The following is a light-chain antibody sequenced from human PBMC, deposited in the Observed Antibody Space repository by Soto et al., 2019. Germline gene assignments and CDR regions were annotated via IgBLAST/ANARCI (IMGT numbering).Light chain of an antibody. CDR3: RTWDSSLSAVV. J-gene: IGLJ2*01. CDR2: ANN. Sequence: QSVLTQPPSVSAAPGQKVTISCSGSSSNIGNNYVSWYQQLPGTAPKLLIHANNKRPSGIPDRFSGSKSGTSATLGITGLQTEDEDDYYCRTWDSSLSAVVFGGGTKLTVL. V-gene: IGLV1-51*01. CDR1: SSNIGNNY.